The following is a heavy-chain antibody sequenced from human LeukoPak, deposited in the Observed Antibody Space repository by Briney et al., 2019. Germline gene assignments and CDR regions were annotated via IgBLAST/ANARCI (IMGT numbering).Heavy chain of an antibody. Sequence: ASVTVSCTASGYTFTSYYMHWVRQAPGQGLEWMGIMNPSGGSTSYEQKFQGRVTMTRDMSTSTVYMELSSLRSEDTAVYYCARDWGLAYCGGDCYRSLGYWGQGTLVTVSS. V-gene: IGHV1-46*01. CDR1: GYTFTSYY. D-gene: IGHD2-21*02. CDR3: ARDWGLAYCGGDCYRSLGY. J-gene: IGHJ4*02. CDR2: MNPSGGST.